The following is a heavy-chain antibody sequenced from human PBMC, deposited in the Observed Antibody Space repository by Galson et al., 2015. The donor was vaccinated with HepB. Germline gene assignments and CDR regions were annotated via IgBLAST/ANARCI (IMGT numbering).Heavy chain of an antibody. V-gene: IGHV1-69*13. CDR3: AREVVEYYGSGSYTFDY. D-gene: IGHD3-10*01. CDR1: GGTFSSYA. J-gene: IGHJ4*02. CDR2: IIPIFGTA. Sequence: SVKVSCKASGGTFSSYAISWVRQAPGQGLEWMGGIIPIFGTANYAQKFQGRVTITADESTSTAYMELSSLRSEDTAEYYCAREVVEYYGSGSYTFDYWGQGTLVTVSS.